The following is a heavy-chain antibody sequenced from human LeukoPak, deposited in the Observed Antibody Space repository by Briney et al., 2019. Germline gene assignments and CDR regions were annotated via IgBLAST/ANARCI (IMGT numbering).Heavy chain of an antibody. Sequence: GGSLRLSCAASGFTFSDYSMNWVRQAPGRGLEWVSYIDGSGDTIYYADSVKGRFTISRDNAKNSLDLQMNSLRDEVTAVYYCSRRFDCWGQGTLVTVSS. CDR2: IDGSGDTI. CDR1: GFTFSDYS. CDR3: SRRFDC. J-gene: IGHJ4*02. V-gene: IGHV3-48*02.